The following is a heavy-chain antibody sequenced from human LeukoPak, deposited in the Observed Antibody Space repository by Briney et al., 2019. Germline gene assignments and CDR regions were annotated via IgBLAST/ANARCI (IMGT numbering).Heavy chain of an antibody. Sequence: GASVKVSCKASGYTFTGYYMHWVRQAPGRGLEWMGRINPNSGGTNYAQKFQGGVTMTRDTSISTAYMELSRLRSDDTAVYYCARGKGYYYDSSGYYWAYWGQGTLVTVSS. V-gene: IGHV1-2*06. D-gene: IGHD3-22*01. CDR2: INPNSGGT. CDR3: ARGKGYYYDSSGYYWAY. CDR1: GYTFTGYY. J-gene: IGHJ4*02.